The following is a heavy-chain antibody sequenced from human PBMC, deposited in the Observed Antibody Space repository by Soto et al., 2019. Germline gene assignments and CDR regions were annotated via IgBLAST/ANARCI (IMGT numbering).Heavy chain of an antibody. CDR1: GFTFSSYG. Sequence: GGSLRLSCAASGFTFSSYGMHWVRQAPGKGLEWVAVIWYDGSNKYYADSVKGRFTISRDNSKNTLYLQMNSMRAEDTAVYYCARDRNSSSWYRCYYYYGMDVWGQGTTVTVSS. V-gene: IGHV3-33*01. CDR3: ARDRNSSSWYRCYYYYGMDV. CDR2: IWYDGSNK. D-gene: IGHD6-13*01. J-gene: IGHJ6*02.